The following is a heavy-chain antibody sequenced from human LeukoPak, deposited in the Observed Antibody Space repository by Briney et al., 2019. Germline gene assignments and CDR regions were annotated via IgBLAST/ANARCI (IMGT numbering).Heavy chain of an antibody. D-gene: IGHD6-19*01. Sequence: GGSLRLSCAASGFTFSSYAMHWVRQAPGKGLEWVAVISYDGSNKYYADSVKGRFTISRDNSKNTLYLQMNSLRAEDTAVYYCARLIAVAGIDYWGQGALVTVSS. CDR3: ARLIAVAGIDY. V-gene: IGHV3-30-3*01. CDR2: ISYDGSNK. CDR1: GFTFSSYA. J-gene: IGHJ4*02.